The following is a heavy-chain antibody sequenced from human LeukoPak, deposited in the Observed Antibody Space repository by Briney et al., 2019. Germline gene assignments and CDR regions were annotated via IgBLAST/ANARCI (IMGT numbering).Heavy chain of an antibody. V-gene: IGHV4-4*09. D-gene: IGHD6-13*01. J-gene: IGHJ5*02. Sequence: SETLSLTCTVSGGSLSSYYWSWIRQPPGKGLGWIGYIYTSGSTNYNPSLKSRVTISVDTSKNQFSLKLSSVTAADTAVYYCARLAPWVAAAGTPPDNWFDPWGQGTLVTVSS. CDR1: GGSLSSYY. CDR3: ARLAPWVAAAGTPPDNWFDP. CDR2: IYTSGST.